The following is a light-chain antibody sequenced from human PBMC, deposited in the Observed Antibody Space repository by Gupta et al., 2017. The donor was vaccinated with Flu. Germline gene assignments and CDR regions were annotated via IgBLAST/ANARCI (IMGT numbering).Light chain of an antibody. V-gene: IGKV2-30*01. Sequence: EVVMTQSPFYLHVTLGQPASIRCRSSLINLYSDGNTHLNWFQQKPGQSPRRLIYKVSNRDSGVPDRFSGSGSVTDFTLKISIVEAEDVGVYYCRQGIHWPHIFGQGTKLEIK. CDR3: RQGIHWPHI. CDR2: KVS. J-gene: IGKJ2*01. CDR1: LINLYSDGNTH.